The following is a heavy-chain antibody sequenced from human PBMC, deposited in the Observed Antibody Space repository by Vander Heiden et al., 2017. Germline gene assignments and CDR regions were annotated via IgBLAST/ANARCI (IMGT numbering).Heavy chain of an antibody. CDR2: ISAHNGET. D-gene: IGHD4-17*01. Sequence: QVLLVQSATEVKKPGASVKVSCKASGYTFSNSGLSWVRRAPGQGLQWMGWISAHNGETIYAQKFQGRVTMTTDTSSNTAYMDMESLRSDDTAIYYCARAPMTTMVTPARAFDIWGQGTVVIVSS. J-gene: IGHJ3*02. CDR1: GYTFSNSG. CDR3: ARAPMTTMVTPARAFDI. V-gene: IGHV1-18*01.